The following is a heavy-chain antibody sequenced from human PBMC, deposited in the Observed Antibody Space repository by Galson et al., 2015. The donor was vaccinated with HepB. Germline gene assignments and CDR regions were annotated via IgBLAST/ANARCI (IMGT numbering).Heavy chain of an antibody. CDR2: ISSNGRTK. V-gene: IGHV3-11*01. D-gene: IGHD6-19*01. J-gene: IGHJ3*02. Sequence: SLRLSCAASGFTFSDYYMSWIRQAPGKGLEWVSYISSNGRTKYYADSVKGRFTISRDNTKNSLYLQMNSLRVEDTAIYYCAREGGFDSGPDAFDIWGQGTMLTVSS. CDR1: GFTFSDYY. CDR3: AREGGFDSGPDAFDI.